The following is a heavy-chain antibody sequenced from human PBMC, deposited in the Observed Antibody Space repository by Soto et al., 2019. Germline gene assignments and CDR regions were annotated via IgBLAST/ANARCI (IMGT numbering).Heavy chain of an antibody. J-gene: IGHJ6*02. CDR2: IYYSGST. D-gene: IGHD3-22*01. V-gene: IGHV4-31*03. CDR1: GGSISSGGYY. Sequence: SETLSLTCTVSGGSISSGGYYWSWIRHHPGKGLEWIGYIYYSGSTYYNPSLKSRVTISVDTSKNQFSLKLSSVTAADTAVYYCARDHLDYDSSGYYYYYGMDVWGQGTTVTVSS. CDR3: ARDHLDYDSSGYYYYYGMDV.